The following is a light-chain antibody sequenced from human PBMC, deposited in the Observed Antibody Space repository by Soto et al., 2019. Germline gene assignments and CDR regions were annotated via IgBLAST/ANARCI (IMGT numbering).Light chain of an antibody. Sequence: DIPMTQSPSSLSASVGDRVTITCRASQSISSYLNWYQQKPGKAPTLLIYAASSLQSGVPSRFSGSGSGTDFTLTISSLQPEDFATYYCQQSYSTPLTFGPGTKVDIK. CDR2: AAS. J-gene: IGKJ3*01. CDR1: QSISSY. CDR3: QQSYSTPLT. V-gene: IGKV1-39*01.